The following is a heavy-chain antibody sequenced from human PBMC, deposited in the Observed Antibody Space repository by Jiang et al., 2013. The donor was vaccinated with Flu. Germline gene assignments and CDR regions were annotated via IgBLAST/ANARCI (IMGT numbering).Heavy chain of an antibody. Sequence: ETLSLTCTVSGGSISSYYWSWIRQPPGKGLEWIGYIYYSGSTNYNPSLKSRVTISVDTSKNQFSLKLSSVTAADTAVYYCARGYCSGGSCYGGPDWFDPWGQGTLVTVSS. J-gene: IGHJ5*02. CDR3: ARGYCSGGSCYGGPDWFDP. V-gene: IGHV4-59*01. CDR1: GGSISSYY. CDR2: IYYSGST. D-gene: IGHD2-15*01.